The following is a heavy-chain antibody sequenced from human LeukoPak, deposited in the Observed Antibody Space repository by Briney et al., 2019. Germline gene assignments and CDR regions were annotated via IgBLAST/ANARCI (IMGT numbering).Heavy chain of an antibody. CDR1: GYTFIGYY. J-gene: IGHJ3*02. CDR3: AIRRGKGGSYGGDAFDI. CDR2: INQNSGGT. V-gene: IGHV1-2*02. D-gene: IGHD1-26*01. Sequence: ASVKVSCKASGYTFIGYYMHWVRQAPGQGLEWMGWINQNSGGTNYAQKFQGRVTMTRDTSISTAYMGLGRLRSDDRAVYYCAIRRGKGGSYGGDAFDIWGEGTMFTVSS.